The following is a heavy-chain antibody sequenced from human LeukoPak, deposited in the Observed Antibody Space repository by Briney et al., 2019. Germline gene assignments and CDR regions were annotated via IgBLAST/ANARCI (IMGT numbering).Heavy chain of an antibody. CDR1: GFTFSSYG. CDR3: AKEGPLLWFGELVGTFDY. Sequence: PGGSLRLSCAASGFTFSSYGMHWVRQAPGKGLEWVAFIRYDGSNKYYADSVKGRFTISRDNSKNTLYLQMNSLRAEDTAVYYCAKEGPLLWFGELVGTFDYWGQGTLVTVSS. J-gene: IGHJ4*02. D-gene: IGHD3-10*01. V-gene: IGHV3-30*02. CDR2: IRYDGSNK.